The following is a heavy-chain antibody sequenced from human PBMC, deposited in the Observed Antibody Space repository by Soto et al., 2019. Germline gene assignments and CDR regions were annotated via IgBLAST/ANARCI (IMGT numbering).Heavy chain of an antibody. J-gene: IGHJ5*02. D-gene: IGHD3-10*01. V-gene: IGHV3-48*01. CDR1: GFTFNIYS. Sequence: GGSLRLSCAASGFTFNIYSMNWVRQAPGKGLEWVSYISSSSSTIYYADSLKGRFTISRDNAKNSLYLQMNSLRAEDTAVYYCARDRTSGSYTPNWFDPWGQGTLVTVSS. CDR3: ARDRTSGSYTPNWFDP. CDR2: ISSSSSTI.